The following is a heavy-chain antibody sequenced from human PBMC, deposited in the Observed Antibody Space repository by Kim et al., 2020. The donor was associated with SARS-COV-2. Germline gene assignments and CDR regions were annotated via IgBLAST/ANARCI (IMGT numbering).Heavy chain of an antibody. D-gene: IGHD2-15*01. Sequence: KSRFTISVDTSKNQFSLKLSSVTAADTAVYYCARHWGYCSGGSCYPGVDYWGQGTLVTVSS. CDR3: ARHWGYCSGGSCYPGVDY. J-gene: IGHJ4*02. V-gene: IGHV4-39*01.